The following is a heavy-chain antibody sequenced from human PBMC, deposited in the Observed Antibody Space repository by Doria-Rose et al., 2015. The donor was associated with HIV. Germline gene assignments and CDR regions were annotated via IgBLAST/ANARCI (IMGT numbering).Heavy chain of an antibody. J-gene: IGHJ4*02. D-gene: IGHD6-13*01. CDR3: ARIHSLSSSSLGH. V-gene: IGHV1-3*01. Sequence: RQAPGQRLEWMGWLNVGNGDTRYSRKFRDRVTITSDTSANTGYMALSSLRSEDTAVYYCARIHSLSSSSLGHWGQGTLVTVSS. CDR2: LNVGNGDT.